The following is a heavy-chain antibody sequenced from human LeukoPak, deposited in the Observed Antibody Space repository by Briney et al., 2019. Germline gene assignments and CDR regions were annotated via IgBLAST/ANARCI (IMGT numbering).Heavy chain of an antibody. V-gene: IGHV1-18*01. J-gene: IGHJ4*02. D-gene: IGHD2-2*01. CDR3: ARDLGVPAASYYFHY. CDR1: GYTLTNYG. Sequence: GASVKVSCKASGYTLTNYGISWVRQAPGQGLEWMGWISAYNANAKYAQKLQGRVTMTTDTSTSTAYMELRSLRSDDTAVYSCARDLGVPAASYYFHYWGQGTLVTVSS. CDR2: ISAYNANA.